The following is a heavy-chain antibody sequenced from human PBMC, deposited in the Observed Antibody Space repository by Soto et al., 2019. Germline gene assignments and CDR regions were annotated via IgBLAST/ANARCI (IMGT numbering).Heavy chain of an antibody. Sequence: QVQLVQSGAEVKKPGASVRVSCKASGYTFTSYCLHWVRQAPGQGLEWMGIINPGQGLAWMGIINPRGGCPGYAQKFQDRVTMTIDTSTSTVYMELSSLRSEDTAMYYCARSPPWGSALGGWFDPWGQGTLVTVSS. D-gene: IGHD3-16*01. J-gene: IGHJ5*02. CDR2: GQGLAWMGIINPRGGCP. CDR3: ARSPPWGSALGGWFDP. CDR1: GYTFTSYC. V-gene: IGHV1-46*03.